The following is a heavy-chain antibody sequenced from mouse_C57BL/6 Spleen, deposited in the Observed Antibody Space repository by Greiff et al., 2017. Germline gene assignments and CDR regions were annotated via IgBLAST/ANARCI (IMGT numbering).Heavy chain of an antibody. CDR3: TSPYYSNQAWFAY. Sequence: QVQLKESGAELVRPGASVTLSCKASGYTFTDYEMHWVKQTPVHGLEWIGAIDPETGGTAYNQKFKGKAILTADKSSSTAYMELRSLTSEDSAVYYCTSPYYSNQAWFAYWGQGTLVTVSA. CDR1: GYTFTDYE. D-gene: IGHD2-5*01. J-gene: IGHJ3*01. V-gene: IGHV1-15*01. CDR2: IDPETGGT.